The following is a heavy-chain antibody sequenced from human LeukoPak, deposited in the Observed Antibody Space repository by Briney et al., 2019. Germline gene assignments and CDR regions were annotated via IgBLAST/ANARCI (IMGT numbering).Heavy chain of an antibody. Sequence: GGSLRLSCAASGFTFRTYWMSWVRQAPGKGLEWVANIKQDGSEKYYVDSVKGRFTISRDNAKNSLYLQMNSLRAEDTAVYYCARDTYFRYYYDSSGSIDYWGQGTLVTVSS. CDR2: IKQDGSEK. CDR1: GFTFRTYW. J-gene: IGHJ4*02. D-gene: IGHD3-22*01. V-gene: IGHV3-7*01. CDR3: ARDTYFRYYYDSSGSIDY.